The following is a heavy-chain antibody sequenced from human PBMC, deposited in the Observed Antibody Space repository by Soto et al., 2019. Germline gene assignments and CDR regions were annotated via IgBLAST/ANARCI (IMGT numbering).Heavy chain of an antibody. Sequence: PQRNCCRVSLDSFAVYGSGWVRQIPGNGLEWMGIIYPGDSDTRYSPSFQGQVTISADKSISTAYLQWSSLKASDTAMYYCARQSSRGGFDAFDIWGQGTMVTGSS. D-gene: IGHD3-16*01. CDR3: ARQSSRGGFDAFDI. V-gene: IGHV5-51*01. CDR2: IYPGDSDT. CDR1: LDSFAVYG. J-gene: IGHJ3*02.